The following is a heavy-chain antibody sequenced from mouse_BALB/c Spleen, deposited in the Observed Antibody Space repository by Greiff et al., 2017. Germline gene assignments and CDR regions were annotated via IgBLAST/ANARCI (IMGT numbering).Heavy chain of an antibody. D-gene: IGHD1-2*01. J-gene: IGHJ4*01. CDR2: ISSGGSYT. CDR3: ARRGITTAHGDAMDY. CDR1: GFTFSSYG. Sequence: EVMLVESGGDLVKPGGSLKLSCAASGFTFSSYGMSWVRQTPDKRLEWVATISSGGSYTYYPDSVKGRFTISRDNAKNTLYLQMSSLKSEDTAMYYCARRGITTAHGDAMDYWGQGTSVTVSS. V-gene: IGHV5-6*02.